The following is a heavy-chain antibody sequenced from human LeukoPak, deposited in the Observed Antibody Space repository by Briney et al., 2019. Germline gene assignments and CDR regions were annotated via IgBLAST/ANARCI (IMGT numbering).Heavy chain of an antibody. J-gene: IGHJ3*02. D-gene: IGHD3-22*01. CDR1: GGSISSSSYY. CDR3: ARDLKTGVLYYYDSSGATLITDAFDI. V-gene: IGHV4-39*07. Sequence: SETLSLTCTVSGGSISSSSYYWGWIRQPPGKGLEWIGSIYYSGSTYYNPSLKSRVTISVDTSKNQFSLKLSSVTAADTAVYYCARDLKTGVLYYYDSSGATLITDAFDIWGQGTMVTVSS. CDR2: IYYSGST.